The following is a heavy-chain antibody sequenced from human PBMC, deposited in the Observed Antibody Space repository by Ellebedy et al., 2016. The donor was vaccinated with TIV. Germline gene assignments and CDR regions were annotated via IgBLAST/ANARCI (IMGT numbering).Heavy chain of an antibody. Sequence: GESLKISCQGSGYNFVNHWIGWVRQMPGKGLERSRMIYPGDSDTRYSPSFQGQVTISVDKSNRTAYLQWSSLKASDIAIYYSTSGVEVGLDGFDIWGQGTVVTLSS. D-gene: IGHD3-22*01. J-gene: IGHJ3*02. CDR1: GYNFVNHW. CDR2: IYPGDSDT. V-gene: IGHV5-51*01. CDR3: TSGVEVGLDGFDI.